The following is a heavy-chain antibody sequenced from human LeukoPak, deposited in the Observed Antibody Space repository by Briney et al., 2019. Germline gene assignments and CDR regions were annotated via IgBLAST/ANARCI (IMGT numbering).Heavy chain of an antibody. CDR2: IYYSGST. Sequence: SETLSLTCTVSGGSISSGGYYWSWIRQHPGKGLGWIGYIYYSGSTYYNPSLKSRVTISVDTSKNQFSLKLSSVTAADTAVYYCARGSVWFGELPPFDYWGQGTLVTVSS. CDR1: GGSISSGGYY. CDR3: ARGSVWFGELPPFDY. V-gene: IGHV4-31*03. D-gene: IGHD3-10*01. J-gene: IGHJ4*02.